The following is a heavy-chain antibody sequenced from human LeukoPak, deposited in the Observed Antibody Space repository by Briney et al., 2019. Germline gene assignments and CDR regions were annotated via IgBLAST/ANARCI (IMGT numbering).Heavy chain of an antibody. CDR3: AKDSWFGELFPSFDY. CDR2: ISYDGSNK. CDR1: GFTFSSYG. D-gene: IGHD3-10*01. Sequence: GGSLRLSCAASGFTFSSYGMHWVRQAPGKGLEWVAVISYDGSNKYYADSVKGRFTISRDNSKNTLYLQMNSLRAEDTAVYYCAKDSWFGELFPSFDYWGQGTLVTVSS. J-gene: IGHJ4*02. V-gene: IGHV3-30*18.